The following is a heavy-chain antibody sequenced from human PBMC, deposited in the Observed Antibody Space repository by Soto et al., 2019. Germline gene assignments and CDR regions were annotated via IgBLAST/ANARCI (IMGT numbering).Heavy chain of an antibody. CDR2: IYYSGST. D-gene: IGHD5-18*01. Sequence: PSETLSLTCTASGGSVSSDNYYWSWVRQPPGKGLEWIGYIYYSGSTNYNPSLKSRVTISGDTSRNQFSLKLSSVTAADTAVYYCARVKTYGYDYWGQGTLVTVSS. CDR1: GGSVSSDNYY. V-gene: IGHV4-61*01. CDR3: ARVKTYGYDY. J-gene: IGHJ4*02.